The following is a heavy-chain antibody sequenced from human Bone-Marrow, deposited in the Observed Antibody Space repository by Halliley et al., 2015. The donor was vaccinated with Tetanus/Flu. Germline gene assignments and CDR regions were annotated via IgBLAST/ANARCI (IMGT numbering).Heavy chain of an antibody. CDR3: VKEAGCASGGVIPTNFYFFDY. J-gene: IGHJ4*02. Sequence: SLRLSCTASGFTFKNFNMNWVRQTPGKGLEWVSSIRGRNNDIHYADSVKGRFAISRDDSMNTVYLRMNSLRAEDTAVYYCVKEAGCASGGVIPTNFYFFDYWGQGTLFAVSS. D-gene: IGHD3-16*02. CDR1: GFTFKNFN. CDR2: IRGRNNDI. V-gene: IGHV3-21*01.